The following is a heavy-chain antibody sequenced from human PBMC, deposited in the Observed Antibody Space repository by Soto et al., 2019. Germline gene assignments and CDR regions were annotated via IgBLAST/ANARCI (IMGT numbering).Heavy chain of an antibody. CDR2: IVVGSGNT. CDR3: EADSGNGGPDAFDI. CDR1: GFTFTSSA. D-gene: IGHD4-17*01. V-gene: IGHV1-58*01. Sequence: GASVKASCKASGFTFTSSAVQWVRQARGQRLEWIGWIVVGSGNTNYAQKFQERVTITRDMSTSTAYMELRSLRSEDTAVYYCEADSGNGGPDAFDIWGQGTMVTVSS. J-gene: IGHJ3*02.